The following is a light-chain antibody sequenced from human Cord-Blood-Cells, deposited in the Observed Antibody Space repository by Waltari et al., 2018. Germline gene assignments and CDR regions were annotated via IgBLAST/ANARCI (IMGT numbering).Light chain of an antibody. Sequence: DIQMTQSPSSLSASVGDRVTITCQASQDIGKYLNWYQQKPGKAPKLLNYDASNLETGVPSRFSGSGSGTDFTFTISSLQPEDIATYYCQQYDNLPYTFGQGTKLEIK. J-gene: IGKJ2*01. CDR2: DAS. V-gene: IGKV1-33*01. CDR3: QQYDNLPYT. CDR1: QDIGKY.